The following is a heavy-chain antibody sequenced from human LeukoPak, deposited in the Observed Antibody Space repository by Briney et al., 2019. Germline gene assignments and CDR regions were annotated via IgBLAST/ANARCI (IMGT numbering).Heavy chain of an antibody. V-gene: IGHV3-48*03. CDR2: ISTGGSRT. J-gene: IGHJ6*02. D-gene: IGHD4-17*01. Sequence: GRSRTLSCIRAALTSTSDEMNWVRQPPGKGLEWVSYISTGGSRTYYAVSGRGRLTSYRDDAKTSLYLQMISLRAEDTATYYCAKDGTTETTNYYYAMDVWGQGTTVTVSS. CDR1: ALTSTSDE. CDR3: AKDGTTETTNYYYAMDV.